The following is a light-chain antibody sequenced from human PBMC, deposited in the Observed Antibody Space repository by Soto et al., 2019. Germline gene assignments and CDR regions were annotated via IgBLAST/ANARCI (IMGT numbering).Light chain of an antibody. Sequence: QSVLTQPASVSGSPGQSITISCTGTSSDVGGYNYVSWYQQHPGKAPKLMIYDVSNRPSGVSNRFSGSKSGNTASLTISGLQAEDEADYYCSSYTSSSFVVFGGGIKLTVL. V-gene: IGLV2-14*01. J-gene: IGLJ2*01. CDR2: DVS. CDR3: SSYTSSSFVV. CDR1: SSDVGGYNY.